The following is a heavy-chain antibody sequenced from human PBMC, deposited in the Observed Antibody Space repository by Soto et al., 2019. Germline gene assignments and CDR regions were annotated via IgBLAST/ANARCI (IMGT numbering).Heavy chain of an antibody. CDR1: GGSMTRSGYY. V-gene: IGHV4-39*07. D-gene: IGHD3-22*01. CDR3: ARAPARYYYDSSGYYYGDYFDY. Sequence: SETLSLTCTVAGGSMTRSGYYWGWIRQPPGNELQYIVSVYNNGQTYYNPSLTSPVTISIDTSKNQFSLSLRSVTAADTAVYYCARAPARYYYDSSGYYYGDYFDYWGQGTLVT. J-gene: IGHJ4*02. CDR2: VYNNGQT.